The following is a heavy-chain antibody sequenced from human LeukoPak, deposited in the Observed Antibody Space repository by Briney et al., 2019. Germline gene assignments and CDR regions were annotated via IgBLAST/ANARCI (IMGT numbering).Heavy chain of an antibody. D-gene: IGHD2-2*01. V-gene: IGHV3-11*01. Sequence: PGGSLRLSCAASGFTFSDYYMSWIRQAPGKGLEWVSYISSTGSTIYYADSVKGPFTISRDNAKNSLYLRMNSLRAEDTAVYYCARDRYCSSTSCSYYYYYGMDVWGQGTTVTVSS. CDR3: ARDRYCSSTSCSYYYYYGMDV. J-gene: IGHJ6*02. CDR2: ISSTGSTI. CDR1: GFTFSDYY.